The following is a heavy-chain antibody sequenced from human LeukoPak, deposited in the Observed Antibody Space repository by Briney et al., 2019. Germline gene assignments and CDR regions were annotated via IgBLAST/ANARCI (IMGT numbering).Heavy chain of an antibody. J-gene: IGHJ4*02. V-gene: IGHV4-59*08. D-gene: IGHD1-26*01. Sequence: PSETLSLTCTVSGGSISSYYWSWIRQPPGKGLEWIGYFYYSGSTNYNPSLKSRVTISVDTSKNQFSPKLTSVTAADTAVYFCARHMPWELPPGAYDYWGQGSLVTVSS. CDR1: GGSISSYY. CDR3: ARHMPWELPPGAYDY. CDR2: FYYSGST.